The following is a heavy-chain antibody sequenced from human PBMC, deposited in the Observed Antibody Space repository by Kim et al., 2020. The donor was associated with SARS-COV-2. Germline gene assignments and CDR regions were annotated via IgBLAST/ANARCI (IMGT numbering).Heavy chain of an antibody. V-gene: IGHV3-7*01. CDR3: ARWYIGGLNA. Sequence: GGSLRLSCKASGFTFTDHWMSWVRQAPGKGLEWVANIKQDGSEIYYADSVRGRFVISRDNAKNSLFLQMDSLRVEDTAVYHCARWYIGGLNAWGQGTLVSVSS. D-gene: IGHD1-26*01. CDR2: IKQDGSEI. J-gene: IGHJ5*02. CDR1: GFTFTDHW.